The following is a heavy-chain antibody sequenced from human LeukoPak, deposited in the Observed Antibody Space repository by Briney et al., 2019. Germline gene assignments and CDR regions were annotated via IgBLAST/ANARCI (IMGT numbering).Heavy chain of an antibody. D-gene: IGHD6-13*01. CDR1: GFTFSTYA. Sequence: LPGGSLRLSCAASGFTFSTYAMSWVRQAPWKGLEWVSTIVGSGGSTYYADSVKGRFTISRDKSKNTLYLQMNSLRAEDTAVFYCAKGVAAADFYFDYWGPGTLVTVSS. CDR3: AKGVAAADFYFDY. V-gene: IGHV3-23*01. CDR2: IVGSGGST. J-gene: IGHJ4*02.